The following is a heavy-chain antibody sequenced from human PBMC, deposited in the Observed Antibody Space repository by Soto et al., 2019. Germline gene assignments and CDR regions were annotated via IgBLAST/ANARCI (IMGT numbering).Heavy chain of an antibody. V-gene: IGHV3-30*04. CDR2: ISYDGSNK. J-gene: IGHJ3*02. CDR3: ARAVYSGSYYAFDI. D-gene: IGHD1-26*01. Sequence: GGSLRLSCAASGFTFSSYAMHWVRQAPGKGLEWVAVISYDGSNKYYADSVKGRFTISRDNSKNTLYLQMNSLRAEDTAVYSCARAVYSGSYYAFDIWGQGTMVTVSS. CDR1: GFTFSSYA.